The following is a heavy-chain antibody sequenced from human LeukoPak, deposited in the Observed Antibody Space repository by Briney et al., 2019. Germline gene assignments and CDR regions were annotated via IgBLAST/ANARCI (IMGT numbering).Heavy chain of an antibody. CDR1: GYSISSGYN. J-gene: IGHJ4*02. V-gene: IGHV4-38-2*02. Sequence: SETLSLTCTVSGYSISSGYNWGWIRQPPGKGLEWIGSISHSGSTLYNPSLKSRIIISVNTSKNQFSLKVSSVIAADTAVYYCARSEAYGDYFWGQGTLVTVSS. D-gene: IGHD4-17*01. CDR3: ARSEAYGDYF. CDR2: ISHSGST.